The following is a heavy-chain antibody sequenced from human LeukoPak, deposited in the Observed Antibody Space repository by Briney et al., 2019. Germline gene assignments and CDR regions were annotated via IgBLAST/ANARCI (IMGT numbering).Heavy chain of an antibody. V-gene: IGHV4-4*07. CDR3: ARDGEDIAVAGTDWFDP. CDR2: IYTSGST. Sequence: PSETLSLTCTVSGGSISSYYWSWIRQPAGKGLEWIGRIYTSGSTNYNPPLKSRVTMSVDTSKNQFSLKLSSVTAADTAVYYCARDGEDIAVAGTDWFDPWGQGTLVTVSS. J-gene: IGHJ5*02. D-gene: IGHD6-19*01. CDR1: GGSISSYY.